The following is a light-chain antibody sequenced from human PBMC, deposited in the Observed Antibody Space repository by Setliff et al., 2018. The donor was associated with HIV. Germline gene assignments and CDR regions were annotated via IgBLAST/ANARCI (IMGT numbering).Light chain of an antibody. CDR1: QSISVW. J-gene: IGKJ1*01. V-gene: IGKV1-5*03. CDR3: HHYNSYWET. CDR2: KAS. Sequence: DIQMTQSPSTLSASVGERVTITCRASQSISVWLAWFQQKPGKPPQILIYKASTLAGGVPSRFSGSGSGTEFTLTISSLQPDDFATYYCHHYNSYWETFGQGTKVDIK.